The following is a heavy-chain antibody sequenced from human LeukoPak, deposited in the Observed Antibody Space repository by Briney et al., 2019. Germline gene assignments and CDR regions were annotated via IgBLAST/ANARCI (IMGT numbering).Heavy chain of an antibody. D-gene: IGHD5-12*01. J-gene: IGHJ3*02. Sequence: PSETLSLTCTVSGGSVNSSTNYWDWVRQPPGKGLEWIASFYYSGSTYYNPSLKSRVTISVDASKNHFSLKLSSVTAADTAVYYCAKHSRSGDSGYGNAFDIWGQGTMVTVSS. CDR2: FYYSGST. CDR3: AKHSRSGDSGYGNAFDI. V-gene: IGHV4-39*01. CDR1: GGSVNSSTNY.